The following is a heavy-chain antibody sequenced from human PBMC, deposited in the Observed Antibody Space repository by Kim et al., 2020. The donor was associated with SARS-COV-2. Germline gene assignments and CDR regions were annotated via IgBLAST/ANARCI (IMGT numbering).Heavy chain of an antibody. CDR3: AKDLNIVATIPHFDY. J-gene: IGHJ4*02. Sequence: DTVKGRFTISSDNSKNTLYLQMNSLRAEDTAVYYCAKDLNIVATIPHFDYWGQGTLVTVSS. V-gene: IGHV3-30*02. D-gene: IGHD5-12*01.